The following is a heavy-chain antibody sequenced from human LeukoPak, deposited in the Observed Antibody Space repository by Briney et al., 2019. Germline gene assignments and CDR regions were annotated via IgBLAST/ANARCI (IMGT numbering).Heavy chain of an antibody. D-gene: IGHD6-19*01. V-gene: IGHV4-34*01. J-gene: IGHJ5*02. Sequence: PSETLSLTCAVYGGSFSGYYWSWIRQPPGKGLEWIGEINHSGSTNYNPSLKSRVTISVDTSKNQFSLKLSSVIAADTAVYYCAERKYSSGWYRGNWFDPWGQGTLVTVSS. CDR1: GGSFSGYY. CDR2: INHSGST. CDR3: AERKYSSGWYRGNWFDP.